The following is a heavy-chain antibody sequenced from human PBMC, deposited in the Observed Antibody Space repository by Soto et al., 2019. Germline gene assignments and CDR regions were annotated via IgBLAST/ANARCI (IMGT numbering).Heavy chain of an antibody. V-gene: IGHV4-39*01. CDR2: IYYSGST. CDR1: GGSISSSSYY. J-gene: IGHJ6*02. Sequence: ETLSLTCTVSGGSISSSSYYWGWIRQPPGKGLEWIGSIYYSGSTYYNPSLKSRVTISVDTSKNQFSLKLSSVTAADTAVYYCARLNCGGDCYYASGVPRFYYYGMDVWGQGTTVTVSS. D-gene: IGHD2-21*02. CDR3: ARLNCGGDCYYASGVPRFYYYGMDV.